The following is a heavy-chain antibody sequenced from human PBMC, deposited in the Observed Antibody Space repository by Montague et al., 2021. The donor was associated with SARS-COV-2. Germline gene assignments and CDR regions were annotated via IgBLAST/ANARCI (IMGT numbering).Heavy chain of an antibody. CDR2: IDHSGKT. CDR1: GTSFANSY. J-gene: IGHJ4*02. CDR3: AKVGGFDASASD. D-gene: IGHD3-10*01. V-gene: IGHV4-34*01. Sequence: SETLSLTCAVSGTSFANSYWGWIRQAPGKGLEWIGEIDHSGKTTYNPSLQSRVIISVDRSNNQFSLKLTSVIAADTAVYYCAKVGGFDASASDWGQGTLVTVSS.